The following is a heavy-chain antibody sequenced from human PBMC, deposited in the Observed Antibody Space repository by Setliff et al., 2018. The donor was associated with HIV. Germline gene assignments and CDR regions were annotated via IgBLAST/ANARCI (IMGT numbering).Heavy chain of an antibody. Sequence: LRLSCAASGFTFRSYGMHWVRQAPGKGLEWVSFIRYDGTNKDYADSLKGRFTISRDNSKNTLYLQMSSLRDEDTAVYYCAKVLVFGIDVFDIWGQGTMVTVSS. CDR1: GFTFRSYG. D-gene: IGHD3-10*02. V-gene: IGHV3-30*02. CDR2: IRYDGTNK. J-gene: IGHJ3*02. CDR3: AKVLVFGIDVFDI.